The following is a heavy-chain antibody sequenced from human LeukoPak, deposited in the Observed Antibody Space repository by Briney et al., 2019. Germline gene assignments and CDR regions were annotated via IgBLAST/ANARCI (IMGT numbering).Heavy chain of an antibody. CDR2: IYYSGST. V-gene: IGHV4-59*08. J-gene: IGHJ6*02. D-gene: IGHD6-19*01. CDR3: ARGSVAGYYYYGMDV. CDR1: GGSISSYY. Sequence: EASETLSLTCTVSGGSISSYYWSWIRQPPGKGLEWIGYIYYSGSTNYNPSLKSRVTISVDTSKNQFSLKLSSVTAADTAVYYCARGSVAGYYYYGMDVWGQGTTVTVSS.